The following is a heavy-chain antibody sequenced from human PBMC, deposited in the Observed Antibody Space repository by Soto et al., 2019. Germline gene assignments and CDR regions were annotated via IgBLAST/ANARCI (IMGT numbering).Heavy chain of an antibody. V-gene: IGHV1-18*01. CDR2: ISAYNGNT. Sequence: ASVKVSCKASGYTFTSYGISWVRQAPGQGLEWMGWISAYNGNTNYAQKLQGRVTMTTDTSTSTAYMELRSLRSDDTAVYYCARDMRGLLWFGEFNWFDPWGQGTLVTVSS. D-gene: IGHD3-10*01. CDR3: ARDMRGLLWFGEFNWFDP. CDR1: GYTFTSYG. J-gene: IGHJ5*02.